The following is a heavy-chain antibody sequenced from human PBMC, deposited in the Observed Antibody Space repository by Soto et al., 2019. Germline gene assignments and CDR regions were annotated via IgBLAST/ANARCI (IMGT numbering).Heavy chain of an antibody. V-gene: IGHV2-70*11. D-gene: IGHD3-10*01. CDR2: IDWDDDK. Sequence: SGPTLVNPTQTLTLTCTFSGFSRSTSGMCVSWIRQPPGKALEWLARIDWDDDKYYSTSLKTRLTISKDTSKNQVVLTMTNMEPVDTATYYCARDGSGSYYNWVYGMDVWGQGTTVTVSS. CDR3: ARDGSGSYYNWVYGMDV. CDR1: GFSRSTSGMC. J-gene: IGHJ6*02.